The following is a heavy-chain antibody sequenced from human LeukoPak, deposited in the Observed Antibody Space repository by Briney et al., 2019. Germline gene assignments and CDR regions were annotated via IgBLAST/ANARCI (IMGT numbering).Heavy chain of an antibody. D-gene: IGHD5-12*01. J-gene: IGHJ4*02. CDR2: IIPILGIA. CDR1: GGTFSSYA. Sequence: SVKVSCKASGGTFSSYAIRWVRQAPGQGFEWMGRIIPILGIANYAQKFQGRVTITADKSTSTAYMELSSLRSEDTAVYYCARVVGGYDLFDYWGQGTLVTVSS. CDR3: ARVVGGYDLFDY. V-gene: IGHV1-69*04.